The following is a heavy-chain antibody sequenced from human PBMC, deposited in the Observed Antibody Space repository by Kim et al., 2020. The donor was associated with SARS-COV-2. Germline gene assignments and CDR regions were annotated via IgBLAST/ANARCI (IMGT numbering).Heavy chain of an antibody. J-gene: IGHJ4*02. CDR3: ARGILTGYDFDY. D-gene: IGHD3-9*01. CDR1: GGSISSGGYY. CDR2: IYYSGST. Sequence: SETLSLTCTVSGGSISSGGYYWSWIRQHPGKGLEWIGYIYYSGSTYYNPSLKSRVTISVDTSKNQFSLKLSSVTAADTAVYYCARGILTGYDFDYWGQGTLVTVSS. V-gene: IGHV4-31*03.